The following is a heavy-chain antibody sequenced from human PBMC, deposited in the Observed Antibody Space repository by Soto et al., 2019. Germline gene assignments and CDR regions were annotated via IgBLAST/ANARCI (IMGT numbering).Heavy chain of an antibody. V-gene: IGHV1-46*03. Sequence: ASVKVSCKASGYTFTSYYMHWVRQAPGQGLEWMGIINPSGGSTSYAQKFQGRVTMTRDTSTSTDYMELSSLRSEDTAVYYCARGYDSSGYYYYGMDVWGQGTTVTVSS. CDR3: ARGYDSSGYYYYGMDV. CDR1: GYTFTSYY. J-gene: IGHJ6*02. CDR2: INPSGGST. D-gene: IGHD3-22*01.